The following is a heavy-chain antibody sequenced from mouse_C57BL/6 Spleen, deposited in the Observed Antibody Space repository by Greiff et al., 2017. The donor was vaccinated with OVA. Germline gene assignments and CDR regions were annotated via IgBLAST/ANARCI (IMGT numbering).Heavy chain of an antibody. V-gene: IGHV1-42*01. CDR3: AAAQATSSFDY. J-gene: IGHJ2*01. D-gene: IGHD3-2*02. CDR1: GYSFTGYY. Sequence: EVQLQQSGPELVKPGASVKISCKASGYSFTGYYMNWVKQSPEKSLEWIGEINPSTGGTTYNQKFKAKATLTVDKSSSTAYMQLKSLTSEDSAVYYCAAAQATSSFDYWGQGTTLTVSS. CDR2: INPSTGGT.